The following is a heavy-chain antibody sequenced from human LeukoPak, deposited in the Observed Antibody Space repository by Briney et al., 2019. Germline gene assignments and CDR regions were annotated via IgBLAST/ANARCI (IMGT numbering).Heavy chain of an antibody. J-gene: IGHJ3*02. Sequence: PSETLSLPCTVSGGSISSYYWSWIRQPPGKGLEWIGYIYYSGSTNYNPSLKSRVTISVDTSKNQFSLKLSSVTAADTAVYYCARGTLAVALRYAFGIWGQGTMVTVSS. CDR3: ARGTLAVALRYAFGI. D-gene: IGHD6-19*01. CDR1: GGSISSYY. V-gene: IGHV4-59*01. CDR2: IYYSGST.